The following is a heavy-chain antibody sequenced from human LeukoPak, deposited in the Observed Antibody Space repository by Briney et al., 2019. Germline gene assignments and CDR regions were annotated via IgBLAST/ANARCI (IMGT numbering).Heavy chain of an antibody. V-gene: IGHV1-69*05. CDR1: GGTFSRYA. CDR2: IIPIFGTA. D-gene: IGHD6-13*01. Sequence: SVKVSCKASGGTFSRYAISWVRQAPGQGLEWMGGIIPIFGTANYAQKFQGRVTITTDESTSTAYMELSSLRSEDTAVYYCARLKGDSSSWYPPGYYMDVWGKGTTVTVSS. CDR3: ARLKGDSSSWYPPGYYMDV. J-gene: IGHJ6*03.